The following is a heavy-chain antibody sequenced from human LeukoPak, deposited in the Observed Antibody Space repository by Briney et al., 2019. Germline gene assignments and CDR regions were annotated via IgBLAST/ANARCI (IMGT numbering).Heavy chain of an antibody. J-gene: IGHJ5*02. CDR3: ARGNPVATSGTKGGWFDP. V-gene: IGHV4-59*07. CDR1: GDSISRYY. Sequence: SDTLSLTCTVSGDSISRYYWRWMRQPPAKGLEWIGYIYYSGCTNYNPSLKSRVTISLDTSKNQFSLKLRSVTAADTALYYCARGNPVATSGTKGGWFDPWGQGTLVTVSS. D-gene: IGHD1-1*01. CDR2: IYYSGCT.